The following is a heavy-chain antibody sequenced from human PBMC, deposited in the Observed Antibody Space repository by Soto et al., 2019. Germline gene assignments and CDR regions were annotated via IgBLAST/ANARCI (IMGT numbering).Heavy chain of an antibody. J-gene: IGHJ4*02. V-gene: IGHV4-4*02. CDR3: ATLPATSDFDY. Sequence: QVQLQESGPGLVKPSGTLSLTCAVSGGSISSSNWWSWVRQPPGKGLEWIGEIYHSGSTNYNPSLKSRVTXSXXKSKNQFSLKLSSVTAADTAVYYCATLPATSDFDYWGQGTLVTVSS. D-gene: IGHD2-2*01. CDR2: IYHSGST. CDR1: GGSISSSNW.